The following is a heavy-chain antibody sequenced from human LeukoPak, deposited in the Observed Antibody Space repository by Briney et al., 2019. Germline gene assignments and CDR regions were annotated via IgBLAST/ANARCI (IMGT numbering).Heavy chain of an antibody. CDR2: IYHSGST. CDR3: ALQGWRERAFDI. CDR1: GGSISSGGYY. J-gene: IGHJ3*02. D-gene: IGHD6-19*01. Sequence: PSETLSLTCTVSGGSISSGGYYWSWIRQPPGKGLEWIGYIYHSGSTYYNPSLKSRVTISVDRSKNQFSLKLSSVTAADTAVYYCALQGWRERAFDIWGQGTMVTVSS. V-gene: IGHV4-30-2*01.